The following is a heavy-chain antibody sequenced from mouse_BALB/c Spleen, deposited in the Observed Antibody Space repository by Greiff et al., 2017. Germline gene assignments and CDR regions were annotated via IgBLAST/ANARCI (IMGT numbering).Heavy chain of an antibody. J-gene: IGHJ4*01. Sequence: LQQSGGGLVKLGGSLKLSCAASGFTFSSYYMSWVRQTPEKRLELVAAINSNGGSTYYPDTVKGRFTISRDNAKNTLYLQMSSLKSEDTALYYCARHGGNHYAMDYWGQGTSVTVSS. V-gene: IGHV5-6-2*01. D-gene: IGHD2-1*01. CDR2: INSNGGST. CDR1: GFTFSSYY. CDR3: ARHGGNHYAMDY.